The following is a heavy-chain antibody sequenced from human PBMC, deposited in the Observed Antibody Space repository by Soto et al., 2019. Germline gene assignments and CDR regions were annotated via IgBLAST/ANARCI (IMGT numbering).Heavy chain of an antibody. CDR2: ISWNSGSI. J-gene: IGHJ4*02. D-gene: IGHD6-13*01. Sequence: PGGSLRLSCAASGFTFDDYAMHWVRQAPGKGLEWVSGISWNSGSIGYADSVKGRFTISRDNAKNSLYLQMNSLRAEDTAVYYCARFARSPWLAAAGTIGLYYFDYWGQGTLVTVSS. CDR3: ARFARSPWLAAAGTIGLYYFDY. CDR1: GFTFDDYA. V-gene: IGHV3-9*01.